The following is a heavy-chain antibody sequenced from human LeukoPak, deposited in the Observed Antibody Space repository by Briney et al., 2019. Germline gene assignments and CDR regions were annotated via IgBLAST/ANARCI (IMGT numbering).Heavy chain of an antibody. CDR2: IRSKAYGGTT. CDR1: GFTFGDYA. J-gene: IGHJ6*04. D-gene: IGHD4-17*01. Sequence: PGGSLRLSCTASGFTFGDYAMSWVRQAPGKGLEWVGFIRSKAYGGTTEYAASVKGRFTISRDDSKSIAYLQMNSLKTEDTAVCYCTRDYGDYNYYYYYGMDVWGKGTTVTVSS. CDR3: TRDYGDYNYYYYYGMDV. V-gene: IGHV3-49*04.